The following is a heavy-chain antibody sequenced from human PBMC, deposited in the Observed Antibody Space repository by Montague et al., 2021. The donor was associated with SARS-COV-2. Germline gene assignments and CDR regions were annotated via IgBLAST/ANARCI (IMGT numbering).Heavy chain of an antibody. Sequence: SLRLSWAASGFTFSSYEMNWVRQAPGKGLEWVSYISSSGSTIYYSDSVKGRLTISRDNAKNSLYLQMNSLRAEDTAVYYCARDYSITIFGVVFYYGMDVWGQGTTVTVSS. CDR2: ISSSGSTI. CDR3: ARDYSITIFGVVFYYGMDV. J-gene: IGHJ6*02. V-gene: IGHV3-48*03. CDR1: GFTFSSYE. D-gene: IGHD3-3*01.